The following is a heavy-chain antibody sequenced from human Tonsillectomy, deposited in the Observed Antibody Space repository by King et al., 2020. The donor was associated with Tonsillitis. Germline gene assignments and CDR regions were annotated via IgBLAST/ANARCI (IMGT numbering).Heavy chain of an antibody. J-gene: IGHJ3*01. Sequence: VQLVESGAEVKKPGESLKISCKGSGYSFTTYWIGWVRQMPGKGLEWMGIIYPDDADTRYSPSFQDQVTFSVDKSISTAYLQWSSLKASDTAIYYCARDLGYCSGGSCDVDAFDVWGQGTMVTVSS. D-gene: IGHD2-15*01. V-gene: IGHV5-51*01. CDR3: ARDLGYCSGGSCDVDAFDV. CDR1: GYSFTTYW. CDR2: IYPDDADT.